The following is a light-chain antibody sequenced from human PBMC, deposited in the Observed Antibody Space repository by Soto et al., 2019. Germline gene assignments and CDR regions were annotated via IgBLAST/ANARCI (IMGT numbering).Light chain of an antibody. CDR1: QTISSW. J-gene: IGKJ1*01. CDR3: QHYNSYSEA. Sequence: DIQMPQSPSTLSGSVGDSVTITCRASQTISSWLAWYQQKPGNAPKLLIYKASTLKSGVPSRFSGSGSGTEFTLTISSLQPDDFATYYCQHYNSYSEAFGQGTKVDIK. V-gene: IGKV1-5*03. CDR2: KAS.